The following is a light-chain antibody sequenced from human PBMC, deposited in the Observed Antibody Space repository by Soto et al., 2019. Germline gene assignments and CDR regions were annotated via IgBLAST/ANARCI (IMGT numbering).Light chain of an antibody. CDR1: QSVLYSSNNQNY. CDR2: WAS. Sequence: DIVMTQSPDSLAVSLGERATIDCKSSQSVLYSSNNQNYLAWYQQKPGQPPKLLIYWASIRESGVPDRFSGSGSGTDFTLTFSCLRAEDGAVYYCQQYYTSWWTFDRGTKVEIK. J-gene: IGKJ1*01. CDR3: QQYYTSWWT. V-gene: IGKV4-1*01.